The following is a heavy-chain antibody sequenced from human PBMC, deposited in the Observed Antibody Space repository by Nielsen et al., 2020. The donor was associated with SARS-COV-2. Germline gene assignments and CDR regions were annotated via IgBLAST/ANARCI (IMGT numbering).Heavy chain of an antibody. Sequence: GESLRLSCAASGFTFSSYAMHWVRQAPGKGLEWVAVISYDGSNKYYADSVKGRFTISRDNSKNTLYLQMNSLRAEDTAVYYCAKGYCSGGSCSQLDYWGQGTLVTVSS. CDR3: AKGYCSGGSCSQLDY. CDR1: GFTFSSYA. J-gene: IGHJ4*02. D-gene: IGHD2-15*01. V-gene: IGHV3-30*04. CDR2: ISYDGSNK.